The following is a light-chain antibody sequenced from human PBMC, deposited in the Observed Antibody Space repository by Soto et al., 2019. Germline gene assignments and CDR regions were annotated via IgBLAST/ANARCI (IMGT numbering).Light chain of an antibody. J-gene: IGKJ1*01. CDR1: QSIISF. Sequence: DIQMTQSPSSLSASVGDRVTITCRASQSIISFLNWYQQKPGTAPNLLIYAASNLQSGVPSRFSGGGFGTDFTLTISSLQPEDFATYFCQQSYNTPRSFGQGTKVEIK. V-gene: IGKV1-39*01. CDR3: QQSYNTPRS. CDR2: AAS.